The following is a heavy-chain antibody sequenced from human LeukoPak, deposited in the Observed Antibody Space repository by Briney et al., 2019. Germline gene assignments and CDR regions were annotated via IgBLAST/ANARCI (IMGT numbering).Heavy chain of an antibody. J-gene: IGHJ4*02. Sequence: GGSLRLSCAASGFTFSSYWMSWVRQAPGKGLEWLANIKEDGSDKYYVDSVKGRFTISRDNAKNSLYLQMNNLRVEDTAVYYRARAGYTSGYDYWGQGTLVTVSS. V-gene: IGHV3-7*01. CDR2: IKEDGSDK. CDR3: ARAGYTSGYDY. CDR1: GFTFSSYW. D-gene: IGHD6-19*01.